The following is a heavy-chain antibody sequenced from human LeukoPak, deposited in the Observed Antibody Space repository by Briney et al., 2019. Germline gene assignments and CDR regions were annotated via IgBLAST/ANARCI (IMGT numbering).Heavy chain of an antibody. CDR3: ARRNWEAGIDY. V-gene: IGHV4-4*02. CDR2: IYYSGST. D-gene: IGHD1-26*01. CDR1: GGSISSSNW. J-gene: IGHJ4*02. Sequence: SETLSLTCAVSGGSISSSNWWSWVRQPPGKGLEWIGYIYYSGSTNYNPSLKSRVTISVDTSKNQFSLKLSSVTAADTAVYYCARRNWEAGIDYWGQGTLVTVSS.